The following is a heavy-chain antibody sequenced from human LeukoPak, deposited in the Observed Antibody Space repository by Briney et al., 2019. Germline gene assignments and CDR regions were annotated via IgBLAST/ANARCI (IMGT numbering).Heavy chain of an antibody. CDR3: IVLAVAGTFGFDY. V-gene: IGHV3-7*01. D-gene: IGHD6-19*01. Sequence: GGSLRLSCAASGFTFSSYWMSWVRQAPGKGLEWVANIKQDGSEKYYVDSVKGRFTIPRDNAKNSLYLQMNSLRAEDTAVYYCIVLAVAGTFGFDYWGQGTLVTVSS. CDR2: IKQDGSEK. CDR1: GFTFSSYW. J-gene: IGHJ4*02.